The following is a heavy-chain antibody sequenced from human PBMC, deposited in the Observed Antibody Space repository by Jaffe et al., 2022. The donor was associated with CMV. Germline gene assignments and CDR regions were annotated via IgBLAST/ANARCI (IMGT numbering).Heavy chain of an antibody. CDR2: ITWNSGRT. Sequence: EVQLVESGGGLVQPGRSLRVSCAASGFTFDDYAMHWVRQVPGKGLEWVSGITWNSGRTAYTDSVKGRFTISRDNAKNSLYLQMNGLRGEDTALYYCAKSPYYDWVFSPAGWLDAWGQGILVTVSS. J-gene: IGHJ5*02. CDR3: AKSPYYDWVFSPAGWLDA. V-gene: IGHV3-9*01. CDR1: GFTFDDYA. D-gene: IGHD3-9*01.